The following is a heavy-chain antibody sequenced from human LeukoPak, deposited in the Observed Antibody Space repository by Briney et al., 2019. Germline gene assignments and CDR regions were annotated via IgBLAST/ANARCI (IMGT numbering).Heavy chain of an antibody. CDR2: IWYDGSKK. CDR1: GFTFSTYG. V-gene: IGHV3-33*06. J-gene: IGHJ4*02. D-gene: IGHD3-22*01. Sequence: QPGRSLRLSCVASGFTFSTYGMHWVRQAPGKGLEWVAVIWYDGSKKFYAESVKGRFTISRDDSKNTLNLQMNSLRAEDTAVYYCAKDPGMIVVQSYFDYWGQGTLVTVSS. CDR3: AKDPGMIVVQSYFDY.